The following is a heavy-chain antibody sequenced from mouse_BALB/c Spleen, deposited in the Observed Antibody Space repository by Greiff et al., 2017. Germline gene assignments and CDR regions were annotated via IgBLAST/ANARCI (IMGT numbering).Heavy chain of an antibody. CDR1: GYTFTSYW. D-gene: IGHD2-1*01. CDR3: TRDGNFDV. CDR2: IYPSDSYT. Sequence: VQLQQSGAELVRPGASVKLSCKASGYTFTSYWINWVKQRPGQGLEWIGNIYPSDSYTNYNQKFKDKATLTVDKSSSTAYMQLSSPTSEDSAVYYCTRDGNFDVWGPGTTVTVSS. J-gene: IGHJ1*01. V-gene: IGHV1-69*02.